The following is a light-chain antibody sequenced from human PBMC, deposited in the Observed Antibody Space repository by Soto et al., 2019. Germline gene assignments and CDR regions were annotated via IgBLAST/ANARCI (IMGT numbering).Light chain of an antibody. CDR1: SIDVGTYYF. V-gene: IGLV2-23*01. J-gene: IGLJ1*01. CDR2: EGT. Sequence: QSALTQPASVSGSLGQSITISCTGSSIDVGTYYFVSWYQQHPGKVPKLMIYEGTKRPSGVSDRFSGSKSGNTASMTISGLQAEDEANYYCCSYAGNNIFVFGTGTKLTVL. CDR3: CSYAGNNIFV.